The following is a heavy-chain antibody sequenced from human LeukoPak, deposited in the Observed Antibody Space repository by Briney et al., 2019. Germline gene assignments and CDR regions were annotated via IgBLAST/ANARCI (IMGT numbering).Heavy chain of an antibody. CDR2: IYPGEGDN. J-gene: IGHJ4*02. Sequence: GEGLQSCSKGSGWIFTSYWIGWGRRMPGKGGGWMGIIYPGEGDNRYSPSFQAQLTISADKSISTAYLQWSSLKASDTAMYYCARRSYDSSGYFDYWGQGTLVTVSS. CDR1: GWIFTSYW. CDR3: ARRSYDSSGYFDY. V-gene: IGHV5-51*01. D-gene: IGHD3-22*01.